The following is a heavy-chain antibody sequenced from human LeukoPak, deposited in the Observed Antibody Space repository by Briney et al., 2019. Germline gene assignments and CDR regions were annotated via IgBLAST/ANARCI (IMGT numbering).Heavy chain of an antibody. CDR1: GYTFTSYA. V-gene: IGHV7-4-1*02. Sequence: ASVKVSCKASGYTFTSYAMNWVRQAPGQGLEWMGWINTNTGNPTYAQGFTGRFVFSLDTSVSTAYLQISSLKAEDTAVYYCARPKFISIAADRYYYYYGMDVWGQGTTVTVSS. D-gene: IGHD6-13*01. CDR2: INTNTGNP. CDR3: ARPKFISIAADRYYYYYGMDV. J-gene: IGHJ6*02.